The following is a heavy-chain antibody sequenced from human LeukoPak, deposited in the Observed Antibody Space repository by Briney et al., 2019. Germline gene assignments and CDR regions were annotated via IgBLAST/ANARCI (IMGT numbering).Heavy chain of an antibody. V-gene: IGHV1-69*01. CDR2: IIPMSGTT. D-gene: IGHD1/OR15-1a*01. J-gene: IGHJ4*02. CDR3: ARSNNVFFAGDH. CDR1: GDTFSSYA. Sequence: SVKVSCKASGDTFSSYAFSWVRQAPGQGLEWMGAIIPMSGTTHYAQNFQGRVTITSDESTRTVYLEATSLRSEDTALYYCARSNNVFFAGDHWGQGTLVTVSS.